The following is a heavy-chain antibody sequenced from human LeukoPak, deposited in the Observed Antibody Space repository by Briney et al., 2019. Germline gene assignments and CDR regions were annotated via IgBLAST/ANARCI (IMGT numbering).Heavy chain of an antibody. J-gene: IGHJ3*02. D-gene: IGHD3-22*01. Sequence: PSETLSLTCAVWGGSFSGYYWIGIRQPPGRGREGIGEINHSGSTNYNASLKCRFTISVDTAKNQFSLKLSCVSAADTAVYYCNCDSSGIVNAFDIWGQGTMVTVSS. CDR2: INHSGST. CDR1: GGSFSGYY. V-gene: IGHV4-34*01. CDR3: NCDSSGIVNAFDI.